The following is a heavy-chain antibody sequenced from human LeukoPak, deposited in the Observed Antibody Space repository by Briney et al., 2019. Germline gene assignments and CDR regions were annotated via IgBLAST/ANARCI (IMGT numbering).Heavy chain of an antibody. CDR1: GFTFTSYD. J-gene: IGHJ4*02. CDR2: ISGSGGST. Sequence: PGGSLRLSCAASGFTFTSYDMSWVRQAPGKGLEWVSGISGSGGSTYHADSVKGRFTISRDNSKNTLYLQMNSLRDEDTAVYYCAKDLYPLSSGYLFDYWGQGTLVTVSS. V-gene: IGHV3-23*01. CDR3: AKDLYPLSSGYLFDY. D-gene: IGHD3-22*01.